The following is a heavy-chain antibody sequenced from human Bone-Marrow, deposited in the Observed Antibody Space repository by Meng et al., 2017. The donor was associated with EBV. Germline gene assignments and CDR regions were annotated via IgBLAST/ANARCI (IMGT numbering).Heavy chain of an antibody. D-gene: IGHD6-19*01. V-gene: IGHV4-39*01. CDR1: CDSSSIFYY. CDR3: ARPFPSWQSPRLDPFGA. J-gene: IGHJ5*02. Sequence: PLWVAGPRQVTPSETLSLTCTFSCDSSSIFYYWGWIRQPPGRGLEWIGSVHYTGSTYYSPSLKSRVTVSVDTSKNQFSLRLTSVTAADTAVYYCARPFPSWQSPRLDPFGAWGQGTLVTVSS. CDR2: VHYTGST.